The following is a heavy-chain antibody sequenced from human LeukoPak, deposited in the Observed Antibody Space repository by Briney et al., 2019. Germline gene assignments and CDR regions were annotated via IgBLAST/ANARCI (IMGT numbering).Heavy chain of an antibody. J-gene: IGHJ3*02. CDR1: GFTFSSYA. V-gene: IGHV3-30*04. CDR3: ARDGMGFDI. CDR2: ISYAGSNK. D-gene: IGHD1-14*01. Sequence: TGGSLRLSCAASGFTFSSYAMHWVRQAPGKGLEWVAVISYAGSNKYYADSVKGRFTISRDNSKNTLYLQMNSLRAEDTAVYYCARDGMGFDIWGQGTMVTVSS.